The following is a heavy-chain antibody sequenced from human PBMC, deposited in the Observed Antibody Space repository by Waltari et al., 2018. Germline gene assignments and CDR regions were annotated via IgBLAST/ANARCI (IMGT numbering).Heavy chain of an antibody. CDR3: ARQIGSRRGGWYFDF. Sequence: QPQLQESGPGLLRPSETLSVTCTVPPTSISTPGYFWGWTRQPPGKGLEWVGSLFSAGTSFINPSLKSQVTMSMDTSKNAFSLKVLSVTATDTAVYYCARQIGSRRGGWYFDFWGRGTLVTVSS. J-gene: IGHJ2*01. CDR2: LFSAGTS. D-gene: IGHD2-15*01. V-gene: IGHV4-39*01. CDR1: PTSISTPGYF.